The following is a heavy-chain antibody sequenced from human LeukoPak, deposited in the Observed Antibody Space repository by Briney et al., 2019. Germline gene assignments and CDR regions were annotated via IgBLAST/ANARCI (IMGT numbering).Heavy chain of an antibody. Sequence: GGSLRLSCAASGFTFSSYEMNWVRQAPGKGLEWVSYISSSGTTIYYADSVKGRFTISRDNAKNSLYLQMNSLRAEDTAVYYCARHYYGSLFYWGQGTLVTVSS. CDR3: ARHYYGSLFY. V-gene: IGHV3-48*03. CDR2: ISSSGTTI. J-gene: IGHJ4*02. CDR1: GFTFSSYE. D-gene: IGHD3-10*01.